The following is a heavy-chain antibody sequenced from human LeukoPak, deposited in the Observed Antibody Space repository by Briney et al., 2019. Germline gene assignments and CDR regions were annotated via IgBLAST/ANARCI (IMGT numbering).Heavy chain of an antibody. J-gene: IGHJ4*02. CDR2: IRYDGSNK. V-gene: IGHV3-30*02. CDR3: ATGYSSGWYGRLDY. D-gene: IGHD6-19*01. Sequence: GGSLRLSCAASGFTFSNYRMNWVRQAPGKGLEWVAFIRYDGSNKYYADSVKARFTLSRDNSKNTMYLQMNTLRAEDTAVYYCATGYSSGWYGRLDYWGQGTLVTVSS. CDR1: GFTFSNYR.